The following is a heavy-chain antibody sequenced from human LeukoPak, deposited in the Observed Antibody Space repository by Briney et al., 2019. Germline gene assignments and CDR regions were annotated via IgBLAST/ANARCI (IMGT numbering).Heavy chain of an antibody. CDR1: GYTFTSYG. Sequence: ASVKVSCKASGYTFTSYGISWVRQAPGQGLEWMGWISAYDGNTNYAQKLQGRVTMTTDTSTSTAYMELRSLRSDDTAVYYCARTYIVVVPAAMRDWYFDLWGRGTLVTVSS. CDR3: ARTYIVVVPAAMRDWYFDL. D-gene: IGHD2-2*01. CDR2: ISAYDGNT. J-gene: IGHJ2*01. V-gene: IGHV1-18*01.